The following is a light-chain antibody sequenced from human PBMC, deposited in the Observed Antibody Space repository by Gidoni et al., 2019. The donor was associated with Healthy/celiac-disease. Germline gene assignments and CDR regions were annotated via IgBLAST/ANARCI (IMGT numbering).Light chain of an antibody. CDR3: QQYDNLPPGGFT. Sequence: DIQMTQSPSSLSASVGERVTITCQASQDISNYFNWYQQKPGKAPKLLIYDASNLETGVQSRFSGSGSGTDFTFTISSMQPEDIATYYCQQYDNLPPGGFTFGPGTKVDIK. CDR2: DAS. J-gene: IGKJ3*01. CDR1: QDISNY. V-gene: IGKV1-33*01.